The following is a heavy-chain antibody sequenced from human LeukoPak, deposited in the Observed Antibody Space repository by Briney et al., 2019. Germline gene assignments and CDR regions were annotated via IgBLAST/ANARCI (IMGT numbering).Heavy chain of an antibody. D-gene: IGHD3-3*01. J-gene: IGHJ4*02. CDR2: MNPNSGNT. Sequence: ASVKVSCKASGYTFTSYDINWVRQATGQGLEWMGWMNPNSGNTGYAQKFQGRVTMTRNTSISTAYMELSSLRSEDTAVYYCAKLTANTIFGVVIIRSFDYWGQGTLVTASS. CDR1: GYTFTSYD. V-gene: IGHV1-8*01. CDR3: AKLTANTIFGVVIIRSFDY.